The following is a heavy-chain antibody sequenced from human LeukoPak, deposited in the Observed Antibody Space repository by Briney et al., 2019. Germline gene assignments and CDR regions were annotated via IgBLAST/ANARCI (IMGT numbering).Heavy chain of an antibody. CDR1: GYSFTSYW. J-gene: IGHJ4*02. CDR3: ARRSSGNLDF. V-gene: IGHV5-51*01. Sequence: GESLKISCKASGYSFTSYWIGWVRQMPGKGLEWMGIIFPGDSDTRYSPSIQGQVTISADESTSTAYLQWSSLKASDTAMYYCARRSSGNLDFWGQGTLVTVSS. D-gene: IGHD3-10*01. CDR2: IFPGDSDT.